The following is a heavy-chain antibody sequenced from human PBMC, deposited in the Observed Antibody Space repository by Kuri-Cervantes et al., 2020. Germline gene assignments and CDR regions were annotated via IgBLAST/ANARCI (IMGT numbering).Heavy chain of an antibody. Sequence: GGSLRLSCAASGFTFDDYAMHWVRQAPGKGLEWVSGISWNSGSIGYADSVKGRFTISRDNAKNSLYLQMNSLRAEDTALYYCAKDALTYYDILTGPVIGQDWYGMDAWGQGTTVTVSS. D-gene: IGHD3-9*01. J-gene: IGHJ6*02. V-gene: IGHV3-9*01. CDR2: ISWNSGSI. CDR1: GFTFDDYA. CDR3: AKDALTYYDILTGPVIGQDWYGMDA.